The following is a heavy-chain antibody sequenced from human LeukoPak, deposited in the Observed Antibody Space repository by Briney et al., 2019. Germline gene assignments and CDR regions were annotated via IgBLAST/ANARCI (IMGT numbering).Heavy chain of an antibody. J-gene: IGHJ4*02. CDR1: GGSISSGDYY. Sequence: PSQTLSLTCTVSGGSISSGDYYWRWIRQPPGKGLEWIGYIYYSGSTYYNPSLKSRVTISVDTSKNQFSLKLSSVTAADTAVYYCARYYGWVSRYLHFDYWGQGTLVTVSS. CDR3: ARYYGWVSRYLHFDY. V-gene: IGHV4-30-4*08. D-gene: IGHD3-3*01. CDR2: IYYSGST.